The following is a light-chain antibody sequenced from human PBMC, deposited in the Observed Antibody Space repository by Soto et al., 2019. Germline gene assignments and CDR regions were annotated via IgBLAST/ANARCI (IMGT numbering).Light chain of an antibody. CDR2: GAS. J-gene: IGKJ4*01. CDR3: QQYNNWPPL. Sequence: EIVMTQSPATLSVSPGERVTLSCRASQSVSSNLAWYQQKPGQAPRLFIYGASTRVTGIPARFSGSGSGTEFTLTISSLQSEDFAVYYCQQYNNWPPLFGGGTKVEIK. CDR1: QSVSSN. V-gene: IGKV3-15*01.